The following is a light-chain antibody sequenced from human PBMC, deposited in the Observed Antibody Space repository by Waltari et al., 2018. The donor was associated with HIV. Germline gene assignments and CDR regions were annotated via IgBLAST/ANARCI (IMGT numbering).Light chain of an antibody. Sequence: FMLTQPHSVPGPPGETVIISCTRSSGYIASNYVPWYQQRPGSSPRTVIYEDSQRPSGVPDRFSGSTDSSSNSASLSIVGLQVEDEADYYCQSDDSFHHVIFGGGTKLTVL. V-gene: IGLV6-57*01. J-gene: IGLJ2*01. CDR1: SGYIASNY. CDR2: EDS. CDR3: QSDDSFHHVI.